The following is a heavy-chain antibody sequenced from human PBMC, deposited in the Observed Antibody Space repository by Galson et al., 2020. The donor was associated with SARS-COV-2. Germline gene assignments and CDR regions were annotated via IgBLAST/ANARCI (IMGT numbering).Heavy chain of an antibody. J-gene: IGHJ6*02. V-gene: IGHV3-72*01. D-gene: IGHD6-19*01. Sequence: TEYAASVKGRFTISRDDSKNSLYLQMNSLKTEDTAVYYCASEPYSSGWYRYYGMDVWGQGTTVTVSS. CDR2: T. CDR3: ASEPYSSGWYRYYGMDV.